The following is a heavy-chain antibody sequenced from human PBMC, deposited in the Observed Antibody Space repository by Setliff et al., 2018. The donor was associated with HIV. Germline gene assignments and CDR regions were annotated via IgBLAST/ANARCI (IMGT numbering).Heavy chain of an antibody. J-gene: IGHJ4*02. V-gene: IGHV1-8*01. D-gene: IGHD3-22*01. Sequence: ASVKVSCKASGSTFSTYDINWVRQAPGQGPEWMGWMNPNSGNSVHKFQGRLTITADKFTSTAYMELSSLRSEDTAVYYCARDHDSSAYTYFDYWGQGTLVTVSS. CDR1: GSTFSTYD. CDR3: ARDHDSSAYTYFDY. CDR2: MNPNSGNS.